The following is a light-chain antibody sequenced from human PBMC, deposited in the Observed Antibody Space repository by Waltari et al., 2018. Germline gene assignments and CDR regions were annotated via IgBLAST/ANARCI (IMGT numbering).Light chain of an antibody. V-gene: IGKV2-28*01. CDR1: QSLLHSNGYNY. CDR2: LGS. Sequence: DIVMTQSPLSLSVTPGEAASISCRSSQSLLHSNGYNYLDWYLQKPGQSPQLLIYLGSNRASGVPDRFSGSASGTDLTLKISRVEAEDVGVYYCMQALQTPYTFGQGTKLEIK. CDR3: MQALQTPYT. J-gene: IGKJ2*01.